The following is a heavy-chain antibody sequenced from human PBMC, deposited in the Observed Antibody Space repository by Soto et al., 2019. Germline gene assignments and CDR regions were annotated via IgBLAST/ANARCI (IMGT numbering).Heavy chain of an antibody. J-gene: IGHJ4*02. CDR2: ISWNSGSI. CDR1: GFTFDDYA. D-gene: IGHD1-26*01. CDR3: AKDRIVGATIGYYFDY. Sequence: SLRLSCAASGFTFDDYAMHWVRQAPGKGLEWVSGISWNSGSIGYADSVKGRFTISRDNAKNSLYLQMNSLRAEDTALYYCAKDRIVGATIGYYFDYWGQGTLVTVSS. V-gene: IGHV3-9*01.